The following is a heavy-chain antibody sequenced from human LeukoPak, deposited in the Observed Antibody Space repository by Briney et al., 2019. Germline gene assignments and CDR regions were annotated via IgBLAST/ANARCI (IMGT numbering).Heavy chain of an antibody. CDR1: GDSVSRNSAA. V-gene: IGHV6-1*01. CDR3: ARAPIVGATHIDY. Sequence: SETLSLTCAISGDSVSRNSAAWNWIRQSPSRGLEWLGRTYYKSKWYNDYAVSVKSRITINPDTSKNQFSLQLKSVTSEDTAVYYCARAPIVGATHIDYWGQGTLVTVSS. J-gene: IGHJ4*02. CDR2: TYYKSKWYN. D-gene: IGHD1-26*01.